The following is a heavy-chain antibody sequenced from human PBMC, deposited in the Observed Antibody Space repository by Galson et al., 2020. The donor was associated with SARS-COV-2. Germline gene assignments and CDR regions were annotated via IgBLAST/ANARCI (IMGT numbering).Heavy chain of an antibody. D-gene: IGHD3-3*01. CDR3: ARTERITIFGVVSTYFDY. J-gene: IGHJ4*02. V-gene: IGHV1-69*04. CDR1: GGTFSSSA. CDR2: IIPILGIA. Sequence: SVKVSCKASGGTFSSSAISWVRQAPGQGLEWMGRIIPILGIANYAQKFQGRVTITTDKSTSTAYMELSSLRSEDTAVYYCARTERITIFGVVSTYFDYWGQGTLVTVSS.